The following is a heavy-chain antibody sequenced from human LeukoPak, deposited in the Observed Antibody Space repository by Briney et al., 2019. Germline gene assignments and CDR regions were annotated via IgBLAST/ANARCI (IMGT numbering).Heavy chain of an antibody. D-gene: IGHD2-15*01. Sequence: ASVKVSCKASGGTFSSYAISWVRQAPGQGLEWMGGIIPIFGTANYAQKFQGRVTITADESTSTAYMELSSLRSEDTAVYYCARGLPAALKWWFPSPVGNYYYYMDVWGKGTTVTASS. J-gene: IGHJ6*03. CDR1: GGTFSSYA. CDR2: IIPIFGTA. CDR3: ARGLPAALKWWFPSPVGNYYYYMDV. V-gene: IGHV1-69*13.